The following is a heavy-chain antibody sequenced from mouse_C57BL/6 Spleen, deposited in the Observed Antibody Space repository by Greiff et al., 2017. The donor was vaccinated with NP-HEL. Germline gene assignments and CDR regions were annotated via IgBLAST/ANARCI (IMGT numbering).Heavy chain of an antibody. CDR1: GYAFTNYL. CDR2: INPGSGGT. Sequence: VQLQQSGAELVRPGTSVKVSCKASGYAFTNYLIEWVKQRPGQGLEWIGVINPGSGGTNYNEKFKGKATLTADKSSSTAYMQLSSLTSEDSAVYFCARFYGSSLWYFDVWGTGTTVTVSS. V-gene: IGHV1-54*01. CDR3: ARFYGSSLWYFDV. J-gene: IGHJ1*03. D-gene: IGHD1-1*01.